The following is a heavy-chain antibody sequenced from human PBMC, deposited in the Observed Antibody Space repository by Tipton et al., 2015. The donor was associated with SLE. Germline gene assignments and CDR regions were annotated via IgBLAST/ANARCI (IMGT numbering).Heavy chain of an antibody. CDR1: GGSISSSSYY. J-gene: IGHJ4*02. D-gene: IGHD3-10*01. V-gene: IGHV4-61*02. Sequence: TLSLTCTVSGGSISSSSYYWGWIRQPPGKGLEWIGRIYTSGSTNYNPSLKSRVTISVDTSKNQFSLKLSSVTAADTAVYYCAGDIWNYGSGTFFPFDSWGQGTLVTVSS. CDR3: AGDIWNYGSGTFFPFDS. CDR2: IYTSGST.